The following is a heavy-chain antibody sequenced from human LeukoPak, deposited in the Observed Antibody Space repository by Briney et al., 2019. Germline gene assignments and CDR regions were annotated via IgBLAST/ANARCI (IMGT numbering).Heavy chain of an antibody. CDR1: GFTFSNYW. CDR2: IKQDGSEK. J-gene: IGHJ4*02. CDR3: ARGKSAGADTGSSFYY. Sequence: GGSLRLSCAASGFTFSNYWMTWVRQVPGKGLEWVASIKQDGSEKYYVDSVKGRFTFSRDNAKNSLYLQMNSLRAEDTAVYYCARGKSAGADTGSSFYYWGQGALVTVSS. D-gene: IGHD3-10*01. V-gene: IGHV3-7*03.